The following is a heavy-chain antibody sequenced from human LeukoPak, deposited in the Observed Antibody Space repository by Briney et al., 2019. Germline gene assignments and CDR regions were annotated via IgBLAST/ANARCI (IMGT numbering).Heavy chain of an antibody. CDR3: ARAQIAAAGYYFDY. CDR2: IYHSGST. CDR1: GGSISSDGYS. D-gene: IGHD6-13*01. J-gene: IGHJ4*02. Sequence: PSETLSHTCVVSGGSISSDGYSWSWIRQPPGKGLEWMGHIYHSGSTNYNPSLKSRVTMSVDRSKNQFSLKLNSVTAADTAVYYCARAQIAAAGYYFDYWGQGTLVTVSS. V-gene: IGHV4-30-2*01.